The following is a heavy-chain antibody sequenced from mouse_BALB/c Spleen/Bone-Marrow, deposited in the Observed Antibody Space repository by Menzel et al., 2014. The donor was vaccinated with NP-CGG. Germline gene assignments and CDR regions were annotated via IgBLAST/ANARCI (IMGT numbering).Heavy chain of an antibody. CDR3: ARRGTGVDY. Sequence: VMLVESGAELVRPGTSVKISCKASGYTFTNYWLGWVKQRPGHGLEWIGDFYPGGGYTNYNEKFKGKATLTADTSSSTAYMQLSSLTSEDSAVYFCARRGTGVDYWGQGTTLTVSS. CDR2: FYPGGGYT. D-gene: IGHD4-1*01. V-gene: IGHV1-63*02. J-gene: IGHJ2*01. CDR1: GYTFTNYW.